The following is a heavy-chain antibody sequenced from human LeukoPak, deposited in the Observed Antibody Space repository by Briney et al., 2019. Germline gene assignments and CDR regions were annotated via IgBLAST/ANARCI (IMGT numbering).Heavy chain of an antibody. V-gene: IGHV3-23*01. Sequence: GGSLRLSCAASGFTFSIYAMNWVRQAPGKGLEWVSAISGSGGSTYYADSVKGRFTISRNNSKNTLYLQMNSLRAEDTAVYYCARDRKTGYYLDYWGQGTLVTVSS. CDR3: ARDRKTGYYLDY. CDR2: ISGSGGST. CDR1: GFTFSIYA. J-gene: IGHJ4*02. D-gene: IGHD3-9*01.